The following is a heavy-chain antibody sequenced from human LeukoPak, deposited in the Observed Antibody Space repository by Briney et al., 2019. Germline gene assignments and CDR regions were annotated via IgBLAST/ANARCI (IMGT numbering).Heavy chain of an antibody. J-gene: IGHJ3*02. D-gene: IGHD6-19*01. CDR2: IRYDGSDK. CDR1: GFTFSSYG. CDR3: AHPGYSSGWTYDAFDI. V-gene: IGHV3-30*02. Sequence: GGSLRLSCVASGFTFSSYGMHWVRQAPGKGPEWVAFIRYDGSDKYYADSVKGRFTISRDNSKNTLYLQMNSLRPEDTAVYYCAHPGYSSGWTYDAFDIWGQGTMVTVSS.